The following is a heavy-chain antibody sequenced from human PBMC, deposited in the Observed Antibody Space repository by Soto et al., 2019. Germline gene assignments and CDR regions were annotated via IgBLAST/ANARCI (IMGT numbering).Heavy chain of an antibody. CDR1: GFTVSSNY. J-gene: IGHJ4*02. D-gene: IGHD6-25*01. V-gene: IGHV3-66*01. CDR2: TYVGGST. CDR3: ARDGRGSSGGAVLDY. Sequence: EVQLVESGGGLVQPGGSLRLSCVASGFTVSSNYMSWVRQAPGKGLEWVSVTYVGGSTYYADSVKGRFTISSDNYKNTLYLQMSGLRVEDTAVYYCARDGRGSSGGAVLDYWGQGALVTVSS.